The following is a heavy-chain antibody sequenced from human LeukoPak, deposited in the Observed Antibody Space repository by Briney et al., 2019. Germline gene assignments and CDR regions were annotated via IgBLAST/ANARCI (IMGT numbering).Heavy chain of an antibody. D-gene: IGHD5-12*01. CDR3: TRDSGLTGYDLLDY. Sequence: GGSLRLSCAASGFPFSTYWITWVRQAPGKGLEWVANIKNDGSEKYFVDSVTGRFTISRDNAENSLFLQMNSLRVEDTAIYYCTRDSGLTGYDLLDYWGQGTLVSVSS. CDR2: IKNDGSEK. J-gene: IGHJ4*02. CDR1: GFPFSTYW. V-gene: IGHV3-7*01.